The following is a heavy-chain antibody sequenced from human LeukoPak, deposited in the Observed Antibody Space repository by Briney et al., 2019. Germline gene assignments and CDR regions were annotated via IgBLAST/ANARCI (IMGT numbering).Heavy chain of an antibody. J-gene: IGHJ4*02. D-gene: IGHD6-13*01. CDR3: ARELTAAAGTWGSQYYFDY. CDR2: IYYSGST. V-gene: IGHV4-39*07. CDR1: GGSISSSSYY. Sequence: PSETLSLTCTVSGGSISSSSYYWGWIRQPPGKGLEWIGSIYYSGSTYYNPSLKSRVTISVDTSKNQFSLKLSSVTAADTAVYYCARELTAAAGTWGSQYYFDYWGRGTLVTVSS.